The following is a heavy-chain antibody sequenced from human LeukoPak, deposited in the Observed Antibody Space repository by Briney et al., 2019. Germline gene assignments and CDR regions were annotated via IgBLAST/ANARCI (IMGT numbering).Heavy chain of an antibody. J-gene: IGHJ4*02. V-gene: IGHV1-2*04. Sequence: ASVKVSCKASGYTFTGYYMHWVRQAPGQGLEWMGWINPNSGGTNYAQKFQGWVTMTRDTSISTAYMELSRLRSDDTAVYYCARDLGIAAAGMGYWGQGTLVAVSP. CDR3: ARDLGIAAAGMGY. CDR2: INPNSGGT. D-gene: IGHD6-13*01. CDR1: GYTFTGYY.